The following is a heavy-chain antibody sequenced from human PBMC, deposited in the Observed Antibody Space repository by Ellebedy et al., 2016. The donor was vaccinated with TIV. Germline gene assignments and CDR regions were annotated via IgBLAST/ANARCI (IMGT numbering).Heavy chain of an antibody. J-gene: IGHJ3*02. CDR1: GFSFRRYW. D-gene: IGHD1-26*01. V-gene: IGHV3-7*01. CDR2: INQDGSAK. CDR3: ATDWSYGDDVSPAHAFEN. Sequence: GGSLRLSCAASGFSFRRYWMTWVRQAPGKGLEWVANINQDGSAKYYVDSVRGRFTISRDNAKTSLYLQMNSLRAEDTAVYYCATDWSYGDDVSPAHAFENWGQGTMVIVSS.